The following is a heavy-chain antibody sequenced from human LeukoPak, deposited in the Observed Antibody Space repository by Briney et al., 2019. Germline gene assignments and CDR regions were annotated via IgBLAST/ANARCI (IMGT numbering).Heavy chain of an antibody. Sequence: GGSLRLSCAASGFTFSRYAMSWVRQAPGKGLEWVSTISGSGGSTYYADSVKGRFTISRDNSKNTLYLQMNSLRAEDTAVYYCAKLVVVLIDAFDIWGPRTMVAVSS. CDR1: GFTFSRYA. J-gene: IGHJ3*02. CDR2: ISGSGGST. V-gene: IGHV3-23*01. CDR3: AKLVVVLIDAFDI. D-gene: IGHD2-8*01.